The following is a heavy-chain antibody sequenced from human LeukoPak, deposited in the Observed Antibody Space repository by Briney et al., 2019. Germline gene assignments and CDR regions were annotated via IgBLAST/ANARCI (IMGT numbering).Heavy chain of an antibody. CDR2: INPNSGGT. V-gene: IGHV1-2*02. Sequence: ASVKVSCKASGYTFTGYYMHWVRQAPGQGLEWMGWINPNSGGTNYAQKFQGRVTMTRDTSISTAYMELSRLRSDDTAVYYCARVGHGFYGDYIDYWGQGTLVTVSP. CDR1: GYTFTGYY. J-gene: IGHJ4*02. CDR3: ARVGHGFYGDYIDY. D-gene: IGHD4-17*01.